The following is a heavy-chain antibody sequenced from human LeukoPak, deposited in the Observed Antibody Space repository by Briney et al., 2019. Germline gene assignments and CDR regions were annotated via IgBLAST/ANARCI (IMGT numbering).Heavy chain of an antibody. CDR2: ISSSGSTI. Sequence: GGSLRLSCAASGFTFSDYYMSWIRQAPGKGLEWVSYISSSGSTIYYADSVKGRFTISRDDAKNSLYLQMNSLRAEDTAVYYCARDSYDILTGYLYYFDYWGQGTLVTVSS. V-gene: IGHV3-11*04. CDR1: GFTFSDYY. D-gene: IGHD3-9*01. CDR3: ARDSYDILTGYLYYFDY. J-gene: IGHJ4*02.